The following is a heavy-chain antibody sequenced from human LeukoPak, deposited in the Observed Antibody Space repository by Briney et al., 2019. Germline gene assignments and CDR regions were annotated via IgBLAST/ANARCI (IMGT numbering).Heavy chain of an antibody. CDR2: IYHSGST. CDR1: GGSISSGGYS. D-gene: IGHD2-15*01. Sequence: SETLSLTCAVSGGSISSGGYSWSWIRQPPGKGLECIGYIYHSGSTYYNPSLKSRVTISVDTSKNQFSLKLSSVNAADTAVYFCARAFGCSGGSCYRFFDYWGQGTLVTVSS. CDR3: ARAFGCSGGSCYRFFDY. V-gene: IGHV4-30-2*05. J-gene: IGHJ4*02.